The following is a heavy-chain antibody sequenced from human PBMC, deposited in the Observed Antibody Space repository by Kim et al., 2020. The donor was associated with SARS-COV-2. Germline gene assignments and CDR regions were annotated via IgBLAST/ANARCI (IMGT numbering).Heavy chain of an antibody. V-gene: IGHV3-74*01. J-gene: IGHJ6*03. CDR2: RDGGST. Sequence: RDGGSTSYAEAVKDRFTISRDNAKNTLDLQMNSLRAEDTAVYYCATLMDVWGKGTTVTVSS. CDR3: ATLMDV.